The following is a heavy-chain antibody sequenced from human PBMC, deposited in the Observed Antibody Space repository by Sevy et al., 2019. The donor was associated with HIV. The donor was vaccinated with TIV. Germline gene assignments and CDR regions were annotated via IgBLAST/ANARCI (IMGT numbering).Heavy chain of an antibody. Sequence: SETLSLTCTVSGGSVSSGSYYWSWIRQPPGKGLEWIGYIYYSGSTNYNPSLKSRVTISVDTSKNQFSLKLRSVTAAAKAAYYCARRAMDGTNYYYYYMDVWGKGTTVTVSS. J-gene: IGHJ6*03. CDR2: IYYSGST. V-gene: IGHV4-61*01. D-gene: IGHD1-1*01. CDR3: ARRAMDGTNYYYYYMDV. CDR1: GGSVSSGSYY.